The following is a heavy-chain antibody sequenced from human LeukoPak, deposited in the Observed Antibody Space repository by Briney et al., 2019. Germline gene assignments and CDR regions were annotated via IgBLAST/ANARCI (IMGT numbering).Heavy chain of an antibody. CDR2: IYYSGST. Sequence: SETLSLTCTVSGGSISSSSYYWGWIRQPPGKGLEWIGSIYYSGSTYYNPSLKSRVTISVDTSKNQFSLKLSSVTAADTAVYYCARAIVDTASNFDYWGQGTLVTVSS. J-gene: IGHJ4*02. D-gene: IGHD5-18*01. CDR3: ARAIVDTASNFDY. CDR1: GGSISSSSYY. V-gene: IGHV4-39*07.